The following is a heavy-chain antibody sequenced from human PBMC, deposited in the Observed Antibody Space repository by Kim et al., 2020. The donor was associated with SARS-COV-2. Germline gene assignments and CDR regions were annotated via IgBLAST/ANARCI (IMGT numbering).Heavy chain of an antibody. J-gene: IGHJ4*02. Sequence: GGSLRLSCAASGFTFSSYAMNWVRQAPGKGLEWVSSVSGSGGSTYYADSVKDRFTISRDNSKNTLYLQLYSLRAEDAAGYYCARDRSGWYYFDYWGQGTL. CDR1: GFTFSSYA. V-gene: IGHV3-23*01. D-gene: IGHD6-19*01. CDR3: ARDRSGWYYFDY. CDR2: VSGSGGST.